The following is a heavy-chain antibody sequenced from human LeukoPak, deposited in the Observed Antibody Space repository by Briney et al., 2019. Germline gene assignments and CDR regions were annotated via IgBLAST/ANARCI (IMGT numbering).Heavy chain of an antibody. Sequence: GGSLRLSCAASGFTFSSYGMHWVRQAPGKGLEWVAVIWYDGSNKYYADSVKGRFTISRDNSKNTLYLQMNSLRAEDTAVYYCARLFRVVVPAANTHFDYWGQGTLVTVSS. CDR2: IWYDGSNK. CDR1: GFTFSSYG. CDR3: ARLFRVVVPAANTHFDY. V-gene: IGHV3-33*01. D-gene: IGHD2-2*01. J-gene: IGHJ4*02.